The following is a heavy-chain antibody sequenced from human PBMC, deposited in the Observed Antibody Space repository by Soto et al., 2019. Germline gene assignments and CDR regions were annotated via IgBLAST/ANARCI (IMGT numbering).Heavy chain of an antibody. Sequence: ASVKVSCKASGYTFTGYYMHWVRQAPGQGLEWMGWINPNSGGTNYAQKFQGRVTMTRDTSISTAYMELSRLRSDDTAVYYCARDRGYSYGTLFLGYYYGMDVWGQGTTVTVSS. D-gene: IGHD5-18*01. CDR2: INPNSGGT. J-gene: IGHJ6*02. V-gene: IGHV1-2*02. CDR1: GYTFTGYY. CDR3: ARDRGYSYGTLFLGYYYGMDV.